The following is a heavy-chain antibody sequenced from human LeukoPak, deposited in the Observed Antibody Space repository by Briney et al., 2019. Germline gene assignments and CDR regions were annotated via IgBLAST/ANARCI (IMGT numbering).Heavy chain of an antibody. V-gene: IGHV3-33*01. D-gene: IGHD3-22*01. CDR1: GFTFSSYG. J-gene: IGHJ4*02. CDR3: AREDYDSSGYYPEGFDY. Sequence: GGSLRFSCAASGFTFSSYGMHGVRQAPGKGLEWVAVIWYDGSNKYYADSVKGRFTISRDNSKNTLYLQMNSLRAEDTAVYYCAREDYDSSGYYPEGFDYWGQGTLVTVSS. CDR2: IWYDGSNK.